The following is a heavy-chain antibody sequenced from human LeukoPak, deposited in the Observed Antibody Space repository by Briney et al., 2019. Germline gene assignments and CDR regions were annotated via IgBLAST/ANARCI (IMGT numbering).Heavy chain of an antibody. V-gene: IGHV4-59*01. CDR3: ATGHGIVGATRAFDI. D-gene: IGHD1-26*01. CDR2: IYYRGST. Sequence: SETLSLTCTVSGGSISSYYWSWIRQPPGKGLEWIGYIYYRGSTNYNPSLKSRVTISVDTSKNQFSLKLSSVTAADTAVYYCATGHGIVGATRAFDIWGQGTMVTVSS. CDR1: GGSISSYY. J-gene: IGHJ3*02.